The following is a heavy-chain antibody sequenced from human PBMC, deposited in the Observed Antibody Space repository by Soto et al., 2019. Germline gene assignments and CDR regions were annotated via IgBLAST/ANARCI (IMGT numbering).Heavy chain of an antibody. J-gene: IGHJ4*02. V-gene: IGHV3-23*01. CDR1: GFTFSSFA. Sequence: GGSLRLSCAASGFTFSSFAMSWVRQAPGKGLEWVSGINSRAGTTYYADSVKGRFTISRDNSKNTLYLQMNSLTAEDTAVYYCAKDRSSTSCYAFGYWGRGTLVTVSS. D-gene: IGHD2-2*01. CDR3: AKDRSSTSCYAFGY. CDR2: INSRAGTT.